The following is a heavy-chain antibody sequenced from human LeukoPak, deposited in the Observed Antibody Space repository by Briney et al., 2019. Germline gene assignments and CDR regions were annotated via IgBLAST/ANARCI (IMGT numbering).Heavy chain of an antibody. CDR2: ISSDGSST. V-gene: IGHV3-74*01. D-gene: IGHD3-10*01. Sequence: TGGSRRLSCAASESTFSTYWMNWVRQAPGKGLVWVSRISSDGSSTNYADSVMGRFTVSRDNAENTLFLQMNSLRAEDTAVYYCATLGSYFDYWGQGTLVTVSP. J-gene: IGHJ4*02. CDR1: ESTFSTYW. CDR3: ATLGSYFDY.